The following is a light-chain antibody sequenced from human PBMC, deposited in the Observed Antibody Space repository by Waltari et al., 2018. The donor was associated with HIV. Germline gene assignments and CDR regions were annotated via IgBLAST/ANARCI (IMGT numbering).Light chain of an antibody. Sequence: QSALTQPPSVSGSPGQSVTISCTGTSSDVGSYNRVSWYQQPPGPAPKLMIYEVSNRPSGVPDRVAGSKSGNTASLTISGLQAEDEADYYCSSYTSSSTLVFGGGTKLTVL. CDR2: EVS. CDR3: SSYTSSSTLV. J-gene: IGLJ2*01. CDR1: SSDVGSYNR. V-gene: IGLV2-18*02.